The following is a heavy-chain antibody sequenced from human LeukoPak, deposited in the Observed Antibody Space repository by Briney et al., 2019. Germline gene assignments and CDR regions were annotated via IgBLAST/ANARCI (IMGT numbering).Heavy chain of an antibody. V-gene: IGHV3-23*01. J-gene: IGHJ4*02. CDR1: GLTFSNYD. Sequence: PGGSLRLSCAGSGLTFSNYDMGWLRQAPGKGLEWVAALSASGYYTEYADSVKGRFTISRDTSQNTLILEMNSLRAEDTALYYCAKEPVTIKYPFDTWGQGTLVTVSS. D-gene: IGHD5-24*01. CDR3: AKEPVTIKYPFDT. CDR2: LSASGYYT.